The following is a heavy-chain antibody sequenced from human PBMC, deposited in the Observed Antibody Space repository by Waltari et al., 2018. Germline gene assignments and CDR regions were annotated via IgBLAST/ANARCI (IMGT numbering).Heavy chain of an antibody. CDR3: ARGRRQWLGKDY. D-gene: IGHD6-19*01. J-gene: IGHJ4*02. CDR1: GGSFSGYY. V-gene: IGHV4-34*01. CDR2: INHSGSA. Sequence: QVQLQQWGAGLLKPSETLSLTCAVYGGSFSGYYWSWIRQPPGKGLEWIGEINHSGSANYNPSLQSRFTISVDTSKTQFSLKLSSVTAADTAVYYCARGRRQWLGKDYWGQGTLVTVSS.